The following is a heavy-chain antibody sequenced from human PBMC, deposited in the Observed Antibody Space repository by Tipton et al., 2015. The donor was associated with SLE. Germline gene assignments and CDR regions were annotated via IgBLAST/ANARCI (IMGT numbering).Heavy chain of an antibody. J-gene: IGHJ4*02. Sequence: TLSLTCTVSGGSISSASYYWSWIRQPAGKGLEWIGRIYTSGSTNYNPSLKSQVTISVDTSKNQFSLKLNSVTAADTAVYYCARAQIVGAITSYGYFDYWGQGMLVTVSS. V-gene: IGHV4-61*02. CDR3: ARAQIVGAITSYGYFDY. D-gene: IGHD1-26*01. CDR2: IYTSGST. CDR1: GGSISSASYY.